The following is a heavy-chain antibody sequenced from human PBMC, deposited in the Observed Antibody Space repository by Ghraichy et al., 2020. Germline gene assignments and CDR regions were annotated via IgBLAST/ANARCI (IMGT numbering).Heavy chain of an antibody. CDR2: IYWNDDK. V-gene: IGHV2-5*01. CDR3: AHGKPLWGFGELPSNWFDP. CDR1: GFSLSTSGVG. Sequence: SGPTLVKPTQTLTLTCTFSGFSLSTSGVGVGWIRQPPGKALEWLALIYWNDDKRYSPSLKSRLTITKDTSKNQVVLTMTNMDPVDTATYYCAHGKPLWGFGELPSNWFDPWGQGTLVTVSS. D-gene: IGHD3-10*01. J-gene: IGHJ5*02.